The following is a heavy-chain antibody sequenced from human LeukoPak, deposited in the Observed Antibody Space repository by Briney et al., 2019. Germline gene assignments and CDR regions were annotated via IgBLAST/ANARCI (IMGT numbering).Heavy chain of an antibody. CDR1: GYTLTELS. Sequence: ASVKVSCTVSGYTLTELSMHWVRQAPGKGLEWMGGFDPEDGETIYAQKFQGRVTMTEDTSTDTAYMELSSLRSEDTAVYYCATGYDYVWGSYRPYFDYWGQGTLVTVSS. CDR3: ATGYDYVWGSYRPYFDY. CDR2: FDPEDGET. V-gene: IGHV1-24*01. D-gene: IGHD3-16*02. J-gene: IGHJ4*02.